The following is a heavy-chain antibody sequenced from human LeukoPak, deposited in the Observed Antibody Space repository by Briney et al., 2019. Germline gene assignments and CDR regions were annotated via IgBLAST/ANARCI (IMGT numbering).Heavy chain of an antibody. CDR3: ARGDSSGATYYYYMDV. V-gene: IGHV4-59*01. CDR2: IYYSGST. CDR1: GGSISSYY. J-gene: IGHJ6*03. D-gene: IGHD6-19*01. Sequence: SETLSLTCTVSGGSISSYYWSWIRQPPGKGLEWIGYIYYSGSTNYNPSLKSRVTISVDTSKNQFSLKLSSVTAADTAVYYCARGDSSGATYYYYMDVWGRGTTVTVSS.